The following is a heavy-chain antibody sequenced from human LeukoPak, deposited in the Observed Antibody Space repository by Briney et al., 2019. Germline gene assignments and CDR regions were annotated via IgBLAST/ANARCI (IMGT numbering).Heavy chain of an antibody. J-gene: IGHJ4*02. CDR2: ISHSGTT. CDR3: ARHVFYYDSSGYNSWPLNYFDY. D-gene: IGHD3-22*01. V-gene: IGHV4-34*01. Sequence: SETLSLTCAVYGGSFSGYYWTWIRQPPGKGLEWIGEISHSGTTDYNPSLKSRVTISVDTSKNQFSLRLTSVTAADTAVYYCARHVFYYDSSGYNSWPLNYFDYWGQGTLVTVSS. CDR1: GGSFSGYY.